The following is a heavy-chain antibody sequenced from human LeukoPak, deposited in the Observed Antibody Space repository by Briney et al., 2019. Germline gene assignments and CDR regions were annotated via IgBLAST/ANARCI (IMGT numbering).Heavy chain of an antibody. V-gene: IGHV3-23*01. CDR2: ISGSGGST. J-gene: IGHJ4*02. CDR1: GFTFSSYG. CDR3: AKRGAVAGIRYFDY. D-gene: IGHD6-19*01. Sequence: PGGSLRLSCAASGFTFSSYGMHWVRQAPGKGLEWVSAISGSGGSTYYADSVKGRFTISRDNSKNTLYLQMDSLRAEDTAVYYCAKRGAVAGIRYFDYWGQGTLVTVSS.